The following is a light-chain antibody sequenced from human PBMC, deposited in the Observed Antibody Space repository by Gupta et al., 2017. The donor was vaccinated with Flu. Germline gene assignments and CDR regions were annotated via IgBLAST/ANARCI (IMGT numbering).Light chain of an antibody. CDR1: QRINSNY. J-gene: IGKJ2*01. CDR2: AAS. CDR3: QQYGSSTRT. V-gene: IGKV3-20*01. Sequence: VLPQSPGTLSLSPGERGTLSCRASQRINSNYLAWYQQKPGQAPRLLIYAASSRATGLPDRGSGSGSGTDVTLTISSLEQEDVSVYYCQQYGSSTRTFGQGTKVEI.